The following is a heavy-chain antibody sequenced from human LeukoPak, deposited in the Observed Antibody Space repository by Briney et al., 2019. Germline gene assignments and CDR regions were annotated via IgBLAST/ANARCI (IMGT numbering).Heavy chain of an antibody. D-gene: IGHD6-19*01. CDR3: AKPAISSRGWYYDY. V-gene: IGHV3-23*01. J-gene: IGHJ4*02. CDR1: GFTFSNYA. CDR2: INDSGGST. Sequence: GGSLRLSCAASGFTFSNYAMSWVRQAPGKGLEWVSAINDSGGSTYYADSVKGRFTISRDNSKSTLYLQMNSLRAEDTAVYYCAKPAISSRGWYYDYWGQGTLVTVSS.